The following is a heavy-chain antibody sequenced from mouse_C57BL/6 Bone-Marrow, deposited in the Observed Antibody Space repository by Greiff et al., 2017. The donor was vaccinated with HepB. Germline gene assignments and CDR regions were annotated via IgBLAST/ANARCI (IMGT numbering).Heavy chain of an antibody. CDR1: GYTFTSYW. Sequence: VQLQQPGAELVKPGASVKLSCKASGYTFTSYWMHWVKQRPGQGLEWIGMIHPNSGSTNYNEKFKSKATLTVDKSSSTAYMQLSSLTSEDAAVYYCARGGYGSYGFAYWGQGTLVTVSA. D-gene: IGHD2-10*02. J-gene: IGHJ3*01. CDR3: ARGGYGSYGFAY. CDR2: IHPNSGST. V-gene: IGHV1-64*01.